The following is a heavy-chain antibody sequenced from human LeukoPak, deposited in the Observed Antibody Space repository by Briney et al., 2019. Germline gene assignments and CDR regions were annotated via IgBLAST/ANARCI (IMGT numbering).Heavy chain of an antibody. Sequence: SETLSLTCTVSGGSISSSSYYWGWIRQPPGKGLEWIGSIYYSGSTYYNPSHKSRVTISVDTSKNQFSLKLSSVTAADTAVYYCARRGDSGSGSYYFDYWGQGTLVTVSS. CDR3: ARRGDSGSGSYYFDY. D-gene: IGHD3-10*01. CDR1: GGSISSSSYY. CDR2: IYYSGST. J-gene: IGHJ4*02. V-gene: IGHV4-39*01.